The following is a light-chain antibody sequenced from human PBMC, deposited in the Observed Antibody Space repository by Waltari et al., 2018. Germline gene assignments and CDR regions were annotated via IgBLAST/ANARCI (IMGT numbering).Light chain of an antibody. CDR1: QSVLHSSNNKNY. Sequence: DIVMTQSPDSLALSLGERATIHCQSSQSVLHSSNNKNYLAWYQQKPGQPPNLLIYWASTRESGVPDRFSGSGSGTDFTLTISSLQAEDVAVYYCQQYYNAPLTFGGGTKVEIK. J-gene: IGKJ4*01. CDR3: QQYYNAPLT. CDR2: WAS. V-gene: IGKV4-1*01.